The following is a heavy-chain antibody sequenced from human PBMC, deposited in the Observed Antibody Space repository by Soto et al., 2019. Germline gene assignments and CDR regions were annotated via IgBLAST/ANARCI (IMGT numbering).Heavy chain of an antibody. Sequence: HEHLVQSGAEVKRPGASLKVSRKASGYSFTGYYIHWVRQAPGQGLEWMGWINPDSGATNYAQNFQGRVTLTSDTSISTASIDLTSLTSDDTAVYYCARGDYGTGGYPFPYFDYWGQGTLVIVSS. V-gene: IGHV1-2*02. CDR3: ARGDYGTGGYPFPYFDY. CDR1: GYSFTGYY. J-gene: IGHJ4*02. CDR2: INPDSGAT. D-gene: IGHD2-8*02.